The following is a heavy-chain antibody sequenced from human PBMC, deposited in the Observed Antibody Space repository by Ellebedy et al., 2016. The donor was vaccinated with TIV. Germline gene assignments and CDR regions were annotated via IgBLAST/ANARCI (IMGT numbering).Heavy chain of an antibody. D-gene: IGHD2-21*01. CDR1: GYTFGSFD. V-gene: IGHV1-8*01. J-gene: IGHJ4*02. CDR2: MNPNSANT. Sequence: AASVKVSCNTSGYTFGSFDIVWLRQATGQGLEWMGWMNPNSANTGYAEKFRGRITMTRDTSIDTAYMGLISLRSEDTAGYYCARGKRTFLWSDYWGQGTLVTVSS. CDR3: ARGKRTFLWSDY.